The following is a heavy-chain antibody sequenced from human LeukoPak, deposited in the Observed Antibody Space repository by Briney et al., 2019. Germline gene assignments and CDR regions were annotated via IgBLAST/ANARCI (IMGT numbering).Heavy chain of an antibody. CDR2: IYPGDSDT. CDR1: GYNFVNYW. V-gene: IGHV5-51*01. D-gene: IGHD6-13*01. CDR3: ARQDTSSWYKDY. Sequence: GESLKISCRGSGYNFVNYWIGWVRQMPGKGLEWMGIIYPGDSDTKYSPSFQGQVTISADKSISTAYLQWSSLKASGTAIYYCARQDTSSWYKDYWGQGTLVTVSS. J-gene: IGHJ4*02.